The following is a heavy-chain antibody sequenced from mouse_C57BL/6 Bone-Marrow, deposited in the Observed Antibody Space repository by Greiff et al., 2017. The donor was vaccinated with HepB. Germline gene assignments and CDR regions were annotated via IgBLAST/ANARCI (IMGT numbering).Heavy chain of an antibody. CDR1: GFTFSDYY. CDR3: ARPTYGSRGYYAMDY. D-gene: IGHD1-1*01. CDR2: ISNGGGST. V-gene: IGHV5-12*01. J-gene: IGHJ4*01. Sequence: EVHLVESGGGLVQPGGSLKLSCAASGFTFSDYYMYWVRQTPEKRLEWVAYISNGGGSTYYPDTVKGRFTISRDNAKNTLYLQMSRLKSEDTAMYYCARPTYGSRGYYAMDYWGQGTSVTVSS.